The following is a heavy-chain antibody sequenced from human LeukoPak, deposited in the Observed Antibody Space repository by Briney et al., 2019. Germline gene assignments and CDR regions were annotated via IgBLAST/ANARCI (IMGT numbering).Heavy chain of an antibody. D-gene: IGHD3-9*01. CDR3: ARLRYFDWLSSV. V-gene: IGHV3-7*01. CDR2: IKQDGSEK. J-gene: IGHJ6*02. CDR1: AFTPSTNC. Sequence: SLRLSSEASAFTPSTNCMSWDRQAHRRGRGWVYNIKQDGSEKYYVDSVKGRFTISRDNAKNSLYLQMNSLRAEDTAVYYCARLRYFDWLSSVWGQGTTVTVSS.